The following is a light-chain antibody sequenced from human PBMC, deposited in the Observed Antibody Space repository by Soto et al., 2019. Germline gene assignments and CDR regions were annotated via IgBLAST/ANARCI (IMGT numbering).Light chain of an antibody. J-gene: IGLJ2*01. V-gene: IGLV1-44*01. Sequence: QLVLTQPPSASGTPGQRVTISCSGSSSNIGRHGVNWYQHLPGAAPKLLIYSNNQRPSGVPDRFSGSTSGTSVSLTISGLQSEDEADYYCATWDDSLNGVVFGGGTKLTVL. CDR2: SNN. CDR3: ATWDDSLNGVV. CDR1: SSNIGRHG.